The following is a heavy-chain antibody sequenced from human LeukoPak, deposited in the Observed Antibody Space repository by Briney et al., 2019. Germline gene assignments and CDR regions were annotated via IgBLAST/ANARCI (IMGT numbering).Heavy chain of an antibody. V-gene: IGHV5-10-1*01. D-gene: IGHD5-12*01. CDR3: ARRLYSGDEAYDY. CDR2: IDPSDSYT. J-gene: IGHJ4*02. Sequence: GESLKISCKGSGYSFTSYWISWVRQMPGKGREWMGRIDPSDSYTKYSPSFQVHVTISADKSISTAYLQWSSLKASDTAMYYCARRLYSGDEAYDYWGQGTLVTVSS. CDR1: GYSFTSYW.